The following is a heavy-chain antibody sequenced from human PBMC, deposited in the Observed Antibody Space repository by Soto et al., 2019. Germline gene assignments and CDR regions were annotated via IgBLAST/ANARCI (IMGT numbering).Heavy chain of an antibody. CDR3: ARHSYCSSICWFDP. J-gene: IGHJ5*02. CDR2: THDSGST. D-gene: IGHD2-2*01. V-gene: IGHV4-59*08. Sequence: PLETLSLTCTVSGCSISSYYWSWIRQSPGKGLEWIGYTHDSGSTNYNPSLKSRVTMSVDTSKNQFSLKLSSVTAADTAVYYCARHSYCSSICWFDPWGQGTLVTVSS. CDR1: GCSISSYY.